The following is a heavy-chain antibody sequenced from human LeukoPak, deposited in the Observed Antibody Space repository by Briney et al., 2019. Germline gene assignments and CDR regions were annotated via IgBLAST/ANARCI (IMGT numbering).Heavy chain of an antibody. J-gene: IGHJ4*02. Sequence: GGSLRLSCAASGFTFNNYAMTWVRQAPGKGLEWVAAIAPSGDTYSTYYADSVKGRFTISRDNHRATLHLEITSLRAEDTAVHYCAKGLKIIDFLFIVGATFDYWGQGILVAVCS. D-gene: IGHD2/OR15-2a*01. CDR1: GFTFNNYA. CDR3: AKGLKIIDFLFIVGATFDY. CDR2: IAPSGDTYST. V-gene: IGHV3-23*01.